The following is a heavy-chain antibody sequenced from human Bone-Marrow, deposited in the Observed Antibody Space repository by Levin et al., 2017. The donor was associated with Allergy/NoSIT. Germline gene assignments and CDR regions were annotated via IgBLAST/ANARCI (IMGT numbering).Heavy chain of an antibody. CDR1: GGTFSSYA. CDR2: IIPIFGTA. D-gene: IGHD2-2*01. CDR3: ARVGYCSSTSCYFIGYYYGMDV. V-gene: IGHV1-69*06. Sequence: SVKVSCKASGGTFSSYAISWVRQAPGQGLEWMGGIIPIFGTANYAQKFQGRVTITADKSTSTAYMELSSLRSEDTAVYYCARVGYCSSTSCYFIGYYYGMDVWGQGTTVTVSS. J-gene: IGHJ6*02.